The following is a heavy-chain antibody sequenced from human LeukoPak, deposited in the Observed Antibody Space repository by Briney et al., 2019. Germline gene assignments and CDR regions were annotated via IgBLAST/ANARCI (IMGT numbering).Heavy chain of an antibody. CDR3: AREYYYDSSGYDY. J-gene: IGHJ4*02. D-gene: IGHD3-22*01. CDR2: IIPIFGTA. Sequence: ASVKVSCKASGGTFSSYAISWVRQAPGQGLEWMGRIIPIFGTANYAQKFQGRVTITTDESTSTAHMELSSLRSEDTAVYYCAREYYYDSSGYDYWGQGTLVTVSS. CDR1: GGTFSSYA. V-gene: IGHV1-69*05.